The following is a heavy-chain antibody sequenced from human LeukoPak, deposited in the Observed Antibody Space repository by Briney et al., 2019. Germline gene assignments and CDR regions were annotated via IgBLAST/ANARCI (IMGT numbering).Heavy chain of an antibody. CDR3: AKGGGIAVAGTFDY. CDR2: IRYDGSNK. Sequence: AGGSLRLSCAASGFTFSSYGMHWVRQAPGKGLEWVAFIRYDGSNKYYADSVKGRFTISRDNSKNTLYLQMNSLRAEDTAVYYCAKGGGIAVAGTFDYWGQGTLVTVSS. CDR1: GFTFSSYG. D-gene: IGHD6-19*01. J-gene: IGHJ4*02. V-gene: IGHV3-30*02.